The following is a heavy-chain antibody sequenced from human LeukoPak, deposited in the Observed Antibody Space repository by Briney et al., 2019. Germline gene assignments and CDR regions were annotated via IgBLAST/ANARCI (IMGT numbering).Heavy chain of an antibody. CDR1: AYSFTNYW. V-gene: IGHV5-51*01. Sequence: GESLKISCKASAYSFTNYWIGWVRQLPGKGLDCMGIIYPGDSDTRYSPSFQGQVTISADKSISTAYLQWSSLKASDTAMYYCARRDPSSADGFDIWGQGTVVTVSS. CDR3: ARRDPSSADGFDI. D-gene: IGHD3-10*01. J-gene: IGHJ3*02. CDR2: IYPGDSDT.